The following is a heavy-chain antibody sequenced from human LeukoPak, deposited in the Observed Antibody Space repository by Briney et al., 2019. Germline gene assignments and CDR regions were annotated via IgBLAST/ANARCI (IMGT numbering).Heavy chain of an antibody. CDR3: ARDTYGLGSYLGDY. CDR1: GYTFTSYG. J-gene: IGHJ4*02. V-gene: IGHV1-18*04. Sequence: ASVKVSCKASGYTFTSYGITWVRQAPGQGLEWMGWTSGNNVNTNYAQKLQGRVTMTTDTSTSTAYMELRSLRSDDTAVHYCARDTYGLGSYLGDYWGQGTLVTVSS. CDR2: TSGNNVNT. D-gene: IGHD3-10*01.